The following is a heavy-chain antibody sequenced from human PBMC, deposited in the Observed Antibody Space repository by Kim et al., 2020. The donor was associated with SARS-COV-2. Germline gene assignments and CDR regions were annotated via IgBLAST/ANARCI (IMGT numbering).Heavy chain of an antibody. D-gene: IGHD3-16*01. CDR3: ARSPGEMAYYFDY. Sequence: SETLSLTCTVSGGSISSYYWSWIRQPPGKGLEWIGYIYYSGSTNYNPSLKSRVTISVDTSKNQFSLKLSSVTAADTAVYYCARSPGEMAYYFDYWGQGTLVTVSS. V-gene: IGHV4-59*01. J-gene: IGHJ4*02. CDR2: IYYSGST. CDR1: GGSISSYY.